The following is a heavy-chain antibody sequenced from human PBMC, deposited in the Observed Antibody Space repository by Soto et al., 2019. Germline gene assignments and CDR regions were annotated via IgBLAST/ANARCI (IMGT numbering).Heavy chain of an antibody. CDR1: GGSTSSYY. CDR2: ISYSGNP. Sequence: SETLSLTCTVSGGSTSSYYWSWIRQPPGKGLEWIGYISYSGNPKYNPSLQSRVTISVDTSKNQFSLKLSSVAAADTAVYYCARLATQVWELLGSPRFDPWGEGTLVTVSS. CDR3: ARLATQVWELLGSPRFDP. D-gene: IGHD1-26*01. J-gene: IGHJ5*02. V-gene: IGHV4-59*08.